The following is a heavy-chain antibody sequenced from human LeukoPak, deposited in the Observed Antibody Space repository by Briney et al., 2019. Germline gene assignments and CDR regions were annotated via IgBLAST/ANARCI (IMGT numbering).Heavy chain of an antibody. V-gene: IGHV4-61*02. J-gene: IGHJ3*02. D-gene: IGHD1-26*01. Sequence: SETLSLTCTVSGGSISSGSYYWSWIRQPAGKGLEWIGRIYTSGSTNYNPSLKSRVTISVDTSKNQFSLKLSSVTAADTAVYYCAREEWEPYAFDIWGQGTMVTVSS. CDR3: AREEWEPYAFDI. CDR1: GGSISSGSYY. CDR2: IYTSGST.